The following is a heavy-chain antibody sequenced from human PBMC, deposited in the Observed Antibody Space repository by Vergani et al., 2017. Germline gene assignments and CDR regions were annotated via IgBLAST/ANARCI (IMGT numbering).Heavy chain of an antibody. CDR2: IFSNDEK. D-gene: IGHD2-15*01. CDR3: ARIAGCSFGSSCLAANDY. J-gene: IGHJ4*02. V-gene: IGHV2-26*01. Sequence: QWGAGLLKPSETLSLTCAVYGGSFSGYYWSWIRQPPGKALEWLAHIFSNDEKSYSTSLKSRLTISKDTSKSQVVLTMTNMDPVDTATYYCARIAGCSFGSSCLAANDYWGQGTLVTVSS. CDR1: GGSFSGYYW.